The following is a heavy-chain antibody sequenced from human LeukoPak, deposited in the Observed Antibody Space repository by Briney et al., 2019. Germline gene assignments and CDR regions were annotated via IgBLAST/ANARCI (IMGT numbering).Heavy chain of an antibody. CDR2: ISYDEANT. Sequence: GGSLRLSCAASGFTFSDYGMHWVRQAPGKGLEWLAVISYDEANTYYADSVKGRFTISRDISKNTVFLQMNSLRVEDSAMYYCSSATSMTTVTTDYWGQGTLVTVSS. CDR3: SSATSMTTVTTDY. J-gene: IGHJ4*02. V-gene: IGHV3-30*03. D-gene: IGHD4-17*01. CDR1: GFTFSDYG.